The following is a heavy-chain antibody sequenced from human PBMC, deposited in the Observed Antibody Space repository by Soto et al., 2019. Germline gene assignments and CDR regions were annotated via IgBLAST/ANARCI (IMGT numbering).Heavy chain of an antibody. V-gene: IGHV5-51*01. J-gene: IGHJ3*02. CDR3: ALPRAPYYYDSSGHRGAFDI. CDR1: GYSFTSYW. Sequence: PGESLKISCKGSGYSFTSYWIGWVRQMPGKGLEWMGIIYPGDSDTRYSPSFQGQVTISADKSISTAYLQWSSLKASDTAMYYCALPRAPYYYDSSGHRGAFDIWGQGTMVTVSS. CDR2: IYPGDSDT. D-gene: IGHD3-22*01.